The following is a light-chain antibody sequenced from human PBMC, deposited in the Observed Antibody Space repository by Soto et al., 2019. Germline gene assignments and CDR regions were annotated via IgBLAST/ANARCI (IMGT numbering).Light chain of an antibody. CDR1: NSNIGAGYD. Sequence: QSVLTQPPSVSGAPGQRVTISCTGSNSNIGAGYDVHWYQQLPGTAPKLLIYGNNNRPSGVPDRFSGSKSGTSASLAITGLQAEDEADYFCQSYDSSLSGLYVFGTGTKLTGL. V-gene: IGLV1-40*01. CDR2: GNN. CDR3: QSYDSSLSGLYV. J-gene: IGLJ1*01.